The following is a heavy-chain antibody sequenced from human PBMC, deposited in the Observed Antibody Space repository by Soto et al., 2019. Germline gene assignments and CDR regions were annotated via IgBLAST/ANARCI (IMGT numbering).Heavy chain of an antibody. D-gene: IGHD3-22*01. CDR2: ISSSSSTI. Sequence: GGSLRLSCAASGFTFSSYSMNWVRQAPGKGLEWASYISSSSSTIYYADSVKGRFTISRDNAKNSLYLQMNSLRDEDTAVYYCARDSQNYDSSGYIDPYYYYGMDVWGQGTTVTVSS. J-gene: IGHJ6*02. CDR1: GFTFSSYS. CDR3: ARDSQNYDSSGYIDPYYYYGMDV. V-gene: IGHV3-48*02.